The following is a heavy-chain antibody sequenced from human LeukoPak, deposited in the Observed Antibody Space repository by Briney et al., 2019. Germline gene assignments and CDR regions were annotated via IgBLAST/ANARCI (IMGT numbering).Heavy chain of an antibody. CDR2: IIPIFGTP. CDR1: GYTFSSYA. J-gene: IGHJ6*02. CDR3: ARDKWELPTPPNIYYYYYGMDV. D-gene: IGHD1-26*01. V-gene: IGHV1-69*13. Sequence: SVKVSCKASGYTFSSYAISWVRQAPGQGLEWMGGIIPIFGTPNYAQEFPGRVTITADESTSTAYLGLSSLRSEDTAVYYCARDKWELPTPPNIYYYYYGMDVWGQGTTVTVSS.